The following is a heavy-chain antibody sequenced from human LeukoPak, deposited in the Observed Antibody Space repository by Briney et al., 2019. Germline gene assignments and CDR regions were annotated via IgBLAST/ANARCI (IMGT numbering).Heavy chain of an antibody. CDR2: IYYSGTT. CDR1: GGSISGSTHY. V-gene: IGHV4-39*01. CDR3: SRRPYYYGMDV. J-gene: IGHJ6*02. Sequence: SETLSLTCTVSGGSISGSTHYWGWIRQPPGKGLEWIGRIYYSGTTYYNPSLKDRVAISVDTSKNQFSLRLTSVSAADTAVYFCSRRPYYYGMDVWGQGTTVTVS.